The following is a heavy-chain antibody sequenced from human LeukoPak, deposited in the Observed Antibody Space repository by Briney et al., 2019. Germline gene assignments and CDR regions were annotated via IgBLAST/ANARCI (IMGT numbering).Heavy chain of an antibody. Sequence: VASVKVSCKASGYTFNNHYMYWVRQAPGQGLEWLGWISAYNGNIDYAQKLQGRVTLTTDTSTSTAYMEVRSLRSDDTAVYYCASMSGYYPSYYFDYWGQGTLVTVSS. CDR1: GYTFNNHY. CDR3: ASMSGYYPSYYFDY. J-gene: IGHJ4*02. CDR2: ISAYNGNI. D-gene: IGHD3-3*01. V-gene: IGHV1-18*01.